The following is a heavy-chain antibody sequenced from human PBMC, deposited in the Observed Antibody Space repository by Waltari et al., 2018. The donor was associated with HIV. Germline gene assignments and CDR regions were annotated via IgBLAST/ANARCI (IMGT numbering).Heavy chain of an antibody. Sequence: VPSEREMKPPGASVKVSFQPHGYTVRSYLMSWLRLAPGQGFEWVGWISAYNGNTNYAQKFRGRVTLTTDTSTSSAYMELRGLRHEDTAIYYCARDKGASDTYKAEYFQHWGRGTLVSVSA. J-gene: IGHJ1*01. V-gene: IGHV1-18*01. CDR3: ARDKGASDTYKAEYFQH. CDR1: GYTVRSYL. CDR2: ISAYNGNT. D-gene: IGHD1-20*01.